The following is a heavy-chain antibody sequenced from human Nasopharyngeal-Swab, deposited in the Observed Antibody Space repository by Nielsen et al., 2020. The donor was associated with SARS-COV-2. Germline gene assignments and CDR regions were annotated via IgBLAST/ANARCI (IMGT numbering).Heavy chain of an antibody. CDR3: AKGGVSVYGDSYYFDF. D-gene: IGHD4-17*01. CDR1: GFTFDTFG. CDR2: ISGSGSST. Sequence: GESLKISCAASGFTFDTFGMTWVRQAPGKGLEWVSRISGSGSSTYYADSVKGRFTISRDNSKNTLYLQMNSLRADDTAVYYCAKGGVSVYGDSYYFDFWGQGTLVTVSS. V-gene: IGHV3-23*01. J-gene: IGHJ4*02.